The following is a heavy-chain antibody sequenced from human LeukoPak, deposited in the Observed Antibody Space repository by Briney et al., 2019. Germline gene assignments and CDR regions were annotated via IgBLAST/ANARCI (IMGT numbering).Heavy chain of an antibody. CDR1: GGSISSYY. CDR3: ARGGYSYGYVEDYYGMDV. V-gene: IGHV4-59*01. Sequence: SETLSLTCTVSGGSISSYYWSWIRQPPGKGLEWIGYIYYSGSTNYNPSLKSRVTISVDTSKNQFSLKLSSVTAADTAVYYRARGGYSYGYVEDYYGMDVWGQGTTVTVSS. D-gene: IGHD5-18*01. J-gene: IGHJ6*02. CDR2: IYYSGST.